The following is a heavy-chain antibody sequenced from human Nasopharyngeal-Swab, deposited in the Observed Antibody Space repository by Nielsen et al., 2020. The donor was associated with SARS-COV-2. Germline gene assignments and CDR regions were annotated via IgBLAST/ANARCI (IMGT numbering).Heavy chain of an antibody. Sequence: ASVKVSCKASGYTFTNFAMHWVRQAHGQSLEWMGWINAGNGNIKYSQKFQGRVTITRDTSASTAYMELSSLRSEDTAVYYCARVERSPSGSYYGMDVWGQGTTVTVSS. J-gene: IGHJ6*02. CDR2: INAGNGNI. CDR1: GYTFTNFA. D-gene: IGHD3-10*01. V-gene: IGHV1-3*01. CDR3: ARVERSPSGSYYGMDV.